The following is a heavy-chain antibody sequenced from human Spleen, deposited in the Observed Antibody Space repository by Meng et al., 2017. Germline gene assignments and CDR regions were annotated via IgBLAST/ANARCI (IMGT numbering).Heavy chain of an antibody. CDR1: GGSFSDYY. Sequence: VHLQQWGAGLLKPSETLSLTCVVSGGSFSDYYWSWIRQPPGKGLEWIGEINHSGSTNYNPSLKSRVTISVDTSKNQFSLKLSSVTAADTAVYYCARGPTTMAHDFDYWGQGTLVTVSS. D-gene: IGHD4-11*01. J-gene: IGHJ4*02. CDR3: ARGPTTMAHDFDY. CDR2: INHSGST. V-gene: IGHV4-34*01.